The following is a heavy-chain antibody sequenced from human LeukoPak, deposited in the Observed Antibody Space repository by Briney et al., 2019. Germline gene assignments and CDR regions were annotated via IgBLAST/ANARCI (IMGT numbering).Heavy chain of an antibody. Sequence: ASVKVSCKASGYTFTSYDINWVRQATGQGLEWMGWMNPNSGGTNYAQKFQGRVTMTRDTSISTAYMELSRLRSDDTAVYYCGKTLAAAGDYYYYMDVWGKGTTVTVSS. V-gene: IGHV1-2*02. CDR1: GYTFTSYD. J-gene: IGHJ6*03. CDR2: MNPNSGGT. CDR3: GKTLAAAGDYYYYMDV. D-gene: IGHD6-13*01.